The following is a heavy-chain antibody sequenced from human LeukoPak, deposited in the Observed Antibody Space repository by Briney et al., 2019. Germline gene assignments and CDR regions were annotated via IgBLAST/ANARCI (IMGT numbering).Heavy chain of an antibody. CDR1: GGTISSNSYY. Sequence: PSETLSHTCTVSGGTISSNSYYWGWIRQPPGKGLEWLGSIYYSGSTYYNPSLKSRVTISVDTSKNQFSLKLSSVTAADTAVYYCARHSDPYYYDSSGYYSYCFDYWGQGTLVTVSS. J-gene: IGHJ4*02. D-gene: IGHD3-22*01. CDR3: ARHSDPYYYDSSGYYSYCFDY. CDR2: IYYSGST. V-gene: IGHV4-39*01.